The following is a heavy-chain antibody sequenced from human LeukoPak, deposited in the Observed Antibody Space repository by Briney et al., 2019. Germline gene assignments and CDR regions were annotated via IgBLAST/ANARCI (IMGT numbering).Heavy chain of an antibody. CDR2: ISGSGSDT. D-gene: IGHD4-23*01. Sequence: AGGSLRLSCAASGFTFSSYSMNWVRQAPGEGLEWVAAISGSGSDTFYAYSVKGRFTISRDNSKNTLYLQMNSLRAEDTAVYYCAKDVQPGGKLGSELDYWGQGTLVTVSS. V-gene: IGHV3-23*01. CDR1: GFTFSSYS. J-gene: IGHJ4*02. CDR3: AKDVQPGGKLGSELDY.